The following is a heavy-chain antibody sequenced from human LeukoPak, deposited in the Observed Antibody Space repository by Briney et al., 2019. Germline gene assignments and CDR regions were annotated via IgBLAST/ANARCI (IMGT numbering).Heavy chain of an antibody. CDR3: ARLYSPQGADNWFDP. D-gene: IGHD2-8*01. Sequence: GGSLRLSCAASGFTLSSYWMHWVRQAPGKGLVWVSRINGDGRITTYADSVKDRFTISRDTAKNTLYLQMNSLRAEDTAVYYCARLYSPQGADNWFDPWGQGTLVTVSS. V-gene: IGHV3-74*01. CDR1: GFTLSSYW. J-gene: IGHJ5*02. CDR2: INGDGRIT.